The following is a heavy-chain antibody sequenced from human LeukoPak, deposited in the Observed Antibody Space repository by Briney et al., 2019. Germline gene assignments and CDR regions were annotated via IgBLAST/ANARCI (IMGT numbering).Heavy chain of an antibody. J-gene: IGHJ4*02. CDR2: FYYSGST. CDR1: VGPIRDYL. Sequence: WETLSLTCCVSVGPIRDYLWRWIRRPPGRGVEWIGHFYYSGSTSYNPSLNSRVTISEDTSKSPFSLNLSSVTAADTAVYYCARSTTSTNRNYPPLFSFDSWGQGTLVTVSS. CDR3: ARSTTSTNRNYPPLFSFDS. D-gene: IGHD1-14*01. V-gene: IGHV4-59*01.